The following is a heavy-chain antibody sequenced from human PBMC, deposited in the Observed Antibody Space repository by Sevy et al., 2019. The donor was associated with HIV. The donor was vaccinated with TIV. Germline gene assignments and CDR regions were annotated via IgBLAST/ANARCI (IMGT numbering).Heavy chain of an antibody. CDR1: GFTFRTYA. Sequence: GGSLRLSCAASGFTFRTYAMNWVRQAPGKGLQWVSAVSGSARTTYYADSVKGRFTVSRDNSRNILYLQMNNLRADDTAVYYCVGEGLGYNNGRNDAINLWGQGTMVTVSS. CDR3: VGEGLGYNNGRNDAINL. V-gene: IGHV3-23*01. CDR2: VSGSARTT. D-gene: IGHD1-1*01. J-gene: IGHJ3*01.